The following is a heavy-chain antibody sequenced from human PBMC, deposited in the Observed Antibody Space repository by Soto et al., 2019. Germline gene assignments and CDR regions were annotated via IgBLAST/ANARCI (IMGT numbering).Heavy chain of an antibody. Sequence: PSETLSLTCAVYGGSFSGYYWSWIRQPPGKGLEWIGEINHSGSTNYNPSLKSRVTISVDTSKNQFSLKLSSVTAADTAVYYCARKDSKFWSGYFHGAFDIWGQGTRVTVSS. V-gene: IGHV4-34*01. CDR3: ARKDSKFWSGYFHGAFDI. D-gene: IGHD3-3*01. CDR2: INHSGST. CDR1: GGSFSGYY. J-gene: IGHJ3*02.